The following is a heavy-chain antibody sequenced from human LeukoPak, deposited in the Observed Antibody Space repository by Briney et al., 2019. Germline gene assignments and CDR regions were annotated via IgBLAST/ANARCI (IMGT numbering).Heavy chain of an antibody. J-gene: IGHJ5*02. CDR3: ARGAYSSPRAWFDP. D-gene: IGHD6-13*01. V-gene: IGHV1-46*01. CDR1: GYTFTNFY. CDR2: INPSGGGT. Sequence: RASVKVSCKASGYTFTNFYIHWVRQAPGQGLEWMGMINPSGGGTTYAQKFQGRVTMTRDKSTTTVYMELSSLKSEGTAVYYCARGAYSSPRAWFDPWGQGTLVTVSS.